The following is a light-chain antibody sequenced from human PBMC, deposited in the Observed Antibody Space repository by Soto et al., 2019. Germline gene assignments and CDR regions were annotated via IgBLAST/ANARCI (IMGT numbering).Light chain of an antibody. CDR2: TVS. CDR3: QQAASFPIT. J-gene: IGKJ5*01. Sequence: IQMTQSPSSVSASVGDRVTITCRACQGIGSWLAWYQQKPGKAPNLLIYTVSSLQSGVQSKFIRSGSGTDFTLTISNLQPEDFAPYYCQQAASFPITFGQGTRLDI. V-gene: IGKV1-12*01. CDR1: QGIGSW.